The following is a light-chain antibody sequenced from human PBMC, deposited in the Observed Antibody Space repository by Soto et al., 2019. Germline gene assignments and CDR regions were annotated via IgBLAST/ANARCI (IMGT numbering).Light chain of an antibody. V-gene: IGKV1-9*01. Sequence: DIQLTQSPSFLSASVGDRVTITCRASQGIKSYLAWYQQAPGKAPKLLIYAASTLQSGVPSRFSGSASGTEFTLTINGLQPEDFATYYCQQVNSYPLSVGGGTKVEIK. J-gene: IGKJ4*01. CDR1: QGIKSY. CDR3: QQVNSYPLS. CDR2: AAS.